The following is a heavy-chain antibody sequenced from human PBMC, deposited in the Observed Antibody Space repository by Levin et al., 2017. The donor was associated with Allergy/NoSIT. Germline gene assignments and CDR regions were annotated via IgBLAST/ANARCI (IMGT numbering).Heavy chain of an antibody. J-gene: IGHJ4*02. V-gene: IGHV3-66*01. Sequence: SCAASGFTVSSNYMSWVRQAPGKGLEWVSVIYSGGSTYYADSVKGRFTISRDNSKNTLYLQMNSLRAEDTAVYYCASPAGPLDYWGQGTLVTVSS. CDR1: GFTVSSNY. CDR2: IYSGGST. CDR3: ASPAGPLDY.